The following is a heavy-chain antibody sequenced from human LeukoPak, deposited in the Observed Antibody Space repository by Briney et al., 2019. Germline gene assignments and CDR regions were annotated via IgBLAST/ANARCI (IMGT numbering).Heavy chain of an antibody. CDR3: ARGASYLTYGDYAGYFDY. D-gene: IGHD4-17*01. CDR1: GGSISSGGYY. J-gene: IGHJ4*02. CDR2: IYYSGST. Sequence: PSETLSLTCTVSGGSISSGGYYWSWIRQHPGKGLEWIGYIYYSGSTYYNPSLKSRVTISVDTSKNQFSLKLSSVTAADTAVYYCARGASYLTYGDYAGYFDYWGQGTLVTVSS. V-gene: IGHV4-31*03.